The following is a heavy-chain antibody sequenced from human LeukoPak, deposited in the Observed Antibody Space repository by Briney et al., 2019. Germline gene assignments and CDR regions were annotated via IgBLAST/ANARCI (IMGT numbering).Heavy chain of an antibody. D-gene: IGHD2-15*01. J-gene: IGHJ4*02. Sequence: QPGGSLRLSCVASGFTFSSYSMNWVRQAPGKGLEWVSTISGSGGRTFYADAVKGRFTISRDNSKNTLYVQMNSLRAEDTAVYYCAKNWGYCSGDSCYFDYWGQGTLVTVSS. CDR2: ISGSGGRT. V-gene: IGHV3-23*01. CDR1: GFTFSSYS. CDR3: AKNWGYCSGDSCYFDY.